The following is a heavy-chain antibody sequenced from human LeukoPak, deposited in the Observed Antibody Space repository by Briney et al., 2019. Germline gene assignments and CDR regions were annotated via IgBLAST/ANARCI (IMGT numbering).Heavy chain of an antibody. D-gene: IGHD6-13*01. V-gene: IGHV3-30*04. J-gene: IGHJ4*02. CDR2: ISYDGTNK. CDR3: ARNFGPYSSSWYSEDY. CDR1: GFTFSSHA. Sequence: GGSLRLSCAASGFTFSSHAMHWVRQAPGKGLEWVAVISYDGTNKYYAGSVKGRFTISRDSSKNTLYLQMNSLRAEDTAVYYCARNFGPYSSSWYSEDYWGQGTLVTVSS.